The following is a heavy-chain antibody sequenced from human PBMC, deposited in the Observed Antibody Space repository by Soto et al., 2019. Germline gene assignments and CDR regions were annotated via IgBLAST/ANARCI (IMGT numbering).Heavy chain of an antibody. CDR3: ARGVGSSPPQY. J-gene: IGHJ4*02. CDR2: IYYSGST. Sequence: SETLSLTCTVSGGSICSYYWSWIRQPPGKGLEWIGYIYYSGSTNYNPSLKSRVTISVDTSKNQFSLKLTSPTAADTAVYYCARGVGSSPPQYWGRGTLVTVSS. CDR1: GGSICSYY. V-gene: IGHV4-59*01. D-gene: IGHD1-26*01.